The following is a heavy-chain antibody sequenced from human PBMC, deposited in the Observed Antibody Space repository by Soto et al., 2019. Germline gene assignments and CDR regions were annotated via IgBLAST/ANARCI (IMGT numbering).Heavy chain of an antibody. V-gene: IGHV1-69*13. D-gene: IGHD5-12*01. CDR2: MIPIFGTA. CDR3: ARVRGYDLDYYYYYMDV. J-gene: IGHJ6*03. Sequence: SVKVSCKASGYTFTSYDIHWVRQASGQGLEWMGWMIPIFGTAIYAQKFQGRVTITADESKTQFSLKLSSVTAADTAVYYCARVRGYDLDYYYYYMDVWGKGTTVTVSS. CDR1: GYTFTSYD.